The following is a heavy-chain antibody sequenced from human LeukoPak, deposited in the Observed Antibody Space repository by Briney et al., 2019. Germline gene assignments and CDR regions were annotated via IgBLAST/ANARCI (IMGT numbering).Heavy chain of an antibody. V-gene: IGHV4-30-2*06. D-gene: IGHD6-13*01. Sequence: SQTLSLTCSVSGDSISSGGYFWSWIRQSPGKGLEWIGYVNHSGSTFYNPSLKSRVTISVDRSKYQFSLKLSSVTAADTAVYYCARGTSASGTCWFGPWGQGTLVTVSS. CDR2: VNHSGST. CDR3: ARGTSASGTCWFGP. J-gene: IGHJ5*02. CDR1: GDSISSGGYF.